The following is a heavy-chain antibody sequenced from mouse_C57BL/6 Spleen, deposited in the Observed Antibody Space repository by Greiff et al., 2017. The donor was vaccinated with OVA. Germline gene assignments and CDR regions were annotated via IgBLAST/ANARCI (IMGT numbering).Heavy chain of an antibody. CDR3: ARDGDDYYGSSYDG. CDR2: IDPSDSYT. D-gene: IGHD1-1*01. V-gene: IGHV1-59*01. CDR1: GYTFTSYW. J-gene: IGHJ2*01. Sequence: QVQLQQPGAELVRPGTSVKLSCTASGYTFTSYWMHWVKQRPGQGLEWIAVIDPSDSYTNYYQNFTGKATLTVDTSSCTAYMKLSSQTYEDSAVYYGARDGDDYYGSSYDGWGQGTTLTVAS.